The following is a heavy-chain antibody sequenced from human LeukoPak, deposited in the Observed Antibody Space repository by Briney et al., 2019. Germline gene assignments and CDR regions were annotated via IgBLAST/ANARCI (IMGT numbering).Heavy chain of an antibody. V-gene: IGHV4-59*08. D-gene: IGHD4-17*01. Sequence: ASETLSLTCTVSGGSISSYYWRLIRQPPGMGLEWIGCIYYSGSTNYNPSLKSRVTMSGGTSKNQFSLRLTSVTAADTAVYYCARHMTPVTTFDPRGQGTLVTVSS. J-gene: IGHJ5*02. CDR3: ARHMTPVTTFDP. CDR1: GGSISSYY. CDR2: IYYSGST.